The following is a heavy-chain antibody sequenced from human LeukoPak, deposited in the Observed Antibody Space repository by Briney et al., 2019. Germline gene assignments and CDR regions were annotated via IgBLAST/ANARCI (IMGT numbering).Heavy chain of an antibody. CDR2: INPNSGDT. J-gene: IGHJ4*02. Sequence: ASARVSCKASGYTLTGYYMHWLRQAPGQGLEWMGWINPNSGDTNYAQKFQGRVTMTRDTSISTAYMELSRLRSDDTAVYYCARGDLDTAMVTLDYWGQGTLVTVSS. CDR3: ARGDLDTAMVTLDY. CDR1: GYTLTGYY. V-gene: IGHV1-2*02. D-gene: IGHD5-18*01.